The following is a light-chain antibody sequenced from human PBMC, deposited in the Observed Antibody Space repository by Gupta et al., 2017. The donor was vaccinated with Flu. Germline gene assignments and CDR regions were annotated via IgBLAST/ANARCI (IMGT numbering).Light chain of an antibody. J-gene: IGLJ1*01. CDR2: TNN. CDR3: SAWDDSLNGYA. Sequence: QSVLTQPPSASGTPGQRVTISCAGSSSNIGSNTVNWYQQVPGTAPKLLIYTNNQWPSGVPDRFSGSKSGTSASRAISGLQSEDEAEYYCSAWDDSLNGYAFGTGTKVTV. V-gene: IGLV1-44*01. CDR1: SSNIGSNT.